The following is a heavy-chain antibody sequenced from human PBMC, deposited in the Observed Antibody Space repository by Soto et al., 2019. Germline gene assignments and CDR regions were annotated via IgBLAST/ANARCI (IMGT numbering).Heavy chain of an antibody. J-gene: IGHJ1*01. V-gene: IGHV3-11*01. CDR2: ISQIGSAI. Sequence: QVHLVESGGGAVRPGGSLRVSCAASGFTFSDSYMVWIRQAPGTGVEGVSYISQIGSAISYADSVKGRFTISRDNANKSLYLQLNSLRGEDTAVYFCARGGDVYNVGTKYLALWGQGVQVTVSS. D-gene: IGHD1-26*01. CDR1: GFTFSDSY. CDR3: ARGGDVYNVGTKYLAL.